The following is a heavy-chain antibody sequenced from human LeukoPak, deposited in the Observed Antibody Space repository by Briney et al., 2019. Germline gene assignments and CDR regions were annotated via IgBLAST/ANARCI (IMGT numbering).Heavy chain of an antibody. CDR2: INPSGGST. Sequence: ASVKVFCKASGYTFTSYYMHWVRQAPGQGLEWMGIINPSGGSTSYAQKFQGRVTMTRDTSTSTVYMELSSLRSEDTAVYYCAREHQSGYYYHWGQGTLVTVSS. CDR3: AREHQSGYYYH. CDR1: GYTFTSYY. V-gene: IGHV1-46*01. D-gene: IGHD3-3*01. J-gene: IGHJ4*02.